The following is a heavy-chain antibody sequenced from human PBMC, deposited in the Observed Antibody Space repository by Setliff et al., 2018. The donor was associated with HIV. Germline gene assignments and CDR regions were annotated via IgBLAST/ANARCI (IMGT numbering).Heavy chain of an antibody. CDR3: ARLRGLTIFGVPEGPFDY. V-gene: IGHV1-18*01. CDR1: GYTFTSYG. D-gene: IGHD3-3*01. J-gene: IGHJ4*02. CDR2: ISAYNGNT. Sequence: ASVKVSCKASGYTFTSYGISWVRQAPGQGLEWMGWISAYNGNTNYAQKLQGRVTMTTDTSTSTAYMELRSLRSDDTAVYYCARLRGLTIFGVPEGPFDYWGQGTLVTVS.